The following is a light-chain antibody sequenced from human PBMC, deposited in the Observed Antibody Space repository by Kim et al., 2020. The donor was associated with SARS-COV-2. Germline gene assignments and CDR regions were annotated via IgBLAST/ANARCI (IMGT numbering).Light chain of an antibody. CDR2: SNN. Sequence: GQSFTISCSGSSSNIGSNTVNWYQQLPGTAPKLLIYSNNQRPSGVPDRFSGSKSGTSASLAISGLQSEDEADYYCAAWDDSLNGRVFGGGTKVTVL. CDR3: AAWDDSLNGRV. V-gene: IGLV1-44*01. J-gene: IGLJ3*02. CDR1: SSNIGSNT.